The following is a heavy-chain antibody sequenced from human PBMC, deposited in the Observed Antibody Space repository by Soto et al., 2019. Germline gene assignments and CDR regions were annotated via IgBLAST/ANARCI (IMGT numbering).Heavy chain of an antibody. CDR3: ARPRYPGRGYYVMDV. J-gene: IGHJ6*04. V-gene: IGHV5-51*01. CDR2: IYPGDSGT. Sequence: PGESLKISCKGSGYSFTSYWIGWVRQMPGKGLECMGIIYPGDSGTRYSPSFQGQVTISADKSISTAYLQWSSLKASDTAMYYCARPRYPGRGYYVMDVWGKGTTVTVSS. D-gene: IGHD2-15*01. CDR1: GYSFTSYW.